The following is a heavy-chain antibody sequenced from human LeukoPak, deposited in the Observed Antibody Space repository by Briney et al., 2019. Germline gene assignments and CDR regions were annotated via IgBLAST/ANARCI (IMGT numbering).Heavy chain of an antibody. J-gene: IGHJ6*02. Sequence: SETLSLTCTVSGGSISSGGHFWSWIRQHPGKGLEWIGYIYYSGSTYYNPSLKSRASISMDTSNNQFSLELSSVTAADTAVYYCARDGFEDASHYGLDVWGPGTTVTVSS. D-gene: IGHD3-16*01. CDR1: GGSISSGGHF. CDR3: ARDGFEDASHYGLDV. CDR2: IYYSGST. V-gene: IGHV4-30-4*01.